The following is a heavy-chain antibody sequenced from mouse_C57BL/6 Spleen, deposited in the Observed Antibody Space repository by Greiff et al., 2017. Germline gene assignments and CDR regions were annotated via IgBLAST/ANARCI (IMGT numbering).Heavy chain of an antibody. Sequence: DVKLVESGGGLVKPGGSLKLSCAASGFTFSDYGMHWVRQAPEKGLEWVAYISSGSSTIYYADTVKGRFTISRDNAKNTLFLQMTSLRSEDTAVYYCAREGDSNYLCAYWGQGNLVTVSA. J-gene: IGHJ3*01. CDR1: GFTFSDYG. D-gene: IGHD2-5*01. CDR3: AREGDSNYLCAY. CDR2: ISSGSSTI. V-gene: IGHV5-17*01.